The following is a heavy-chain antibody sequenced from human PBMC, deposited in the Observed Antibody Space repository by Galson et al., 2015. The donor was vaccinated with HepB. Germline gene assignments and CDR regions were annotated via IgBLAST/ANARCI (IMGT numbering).Heavy chain of an antibody. J-gene: IGHJ3*02. CDR1: GFTFDDYA. D-gene: IGHD6-13*01. V-gene: IGHV3-9*01. Sequence: SLRLSCAASGFTFDDYAMHWVRHAPGKGLEWVSGISWNSGSIGYADSVKGRFTISRDNAKNSLYLQMNSLRAEDTALYYCAKAAGWAIAAAGPEGHAFDIWGQGTMVTVSS. CDR3: AKAAGWAIAAAGPEGHAFDI. CDR2: ISWNSGSI.